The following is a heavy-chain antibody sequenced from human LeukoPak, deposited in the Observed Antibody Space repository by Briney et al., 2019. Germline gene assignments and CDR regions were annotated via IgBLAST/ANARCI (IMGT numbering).Heavy chain of an antibody. D-gene: IGHD6-19*01. CDR1: GYTFSTYV. J-gene: IGHJ4*02. CDR3: ARQKLYTKHSSGWSLSY. CDR2: INTNTGNP. Sequence: ASVKVFCKASGYTFSTYVMSWVRQAPGQGLEWMGWINTNTGNPTYAQGFTGRFVFSLDTSVSTAYLQISSLKAEDSAVYYCARQKLYTKHSSGWSLSYWGQGTLVTVSS. V-gene: IGHV7-4-1*02.